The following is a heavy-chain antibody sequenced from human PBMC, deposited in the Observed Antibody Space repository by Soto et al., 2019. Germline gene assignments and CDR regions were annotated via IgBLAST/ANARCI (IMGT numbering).Heavy chain of an antibody. J-gene: IGHJ4*02. V-gene: IGHV3-33*01. CDR3: ARGRGYSYGQSDY. CDR2: IWYDGSSK. CDR1: GFTFSIYG. Sequence: HPGGSLRLSCAASGFTFSIYGMHWVRQAPGKGLEWVAIIWYDGSSKYYADSVKGRFTISRDNSKSTLYLQMNSLRAEDTAVYYCARGRGYSYGQSDYWGQGTLVTVSS. D-gene: IGHD5-18*01.